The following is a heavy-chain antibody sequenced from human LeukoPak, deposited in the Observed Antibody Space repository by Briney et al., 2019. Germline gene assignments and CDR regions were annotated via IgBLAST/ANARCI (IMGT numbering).Heavy chain of an antibody. CDR1: GFTFSSYA. V-gene: IGHV3-30-3*01. Sequence: GRSLRLSCAASGFTFSSYAMHWVRQAPGKGLEWVAVISYDGSNKYYADSVKGRFTISRDNSKNTLYLQMNSLRAEDTAVYYCARDFYMDVWGQGTTVTVSS. J-gene: IGHJ6*02. CDR2: ISYDGSNK. CDR3: ARDFYMDV. D-gene: IGHD2/OR15-2a*01.